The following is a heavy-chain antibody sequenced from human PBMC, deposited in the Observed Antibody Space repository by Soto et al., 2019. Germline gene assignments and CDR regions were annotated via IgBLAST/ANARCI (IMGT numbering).Heavy chain of an antibody. CDR2: ISSSSSYI. Sequence: EVQLVESGGGLVKPGGSLRLSCAASGFTFSSYSMNWVRQAPGKGLEWVSSISSSSSYIYYADSVKGRFTISRDNAKNSLYLQMTSLRAEDTAVYYCARETVSSGSWDYWGQGTLVTVSS. CDR1: GFTFSSYS. J-gene: IGHJ4*02. CDR3: ARETVSSGSWDY. V-gene: IGHV3-21*01. D-gene: IGHD6-19*01.